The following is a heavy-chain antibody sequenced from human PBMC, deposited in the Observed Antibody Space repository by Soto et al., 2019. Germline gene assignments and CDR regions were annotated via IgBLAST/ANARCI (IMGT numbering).Heavy chain of an antibody. CDR1: GGSISSGGYS. V-gene: IGHV4-30-2*01. CDR2: IYHSGST. D-gene: IGHD1-26*01. J-gene: IGHJ6*02. Sequence: SETLSLTCAVSGGSISSGGYSWSWIRQPPGKGLEWIGYIYHSGSTYYNPSLKSRVTISVDRSKNQFSLKLSSVTAADTAVYYCASLSGAYYGMDVWGQGTTVTSP. CDR3: ASLSGAYYGMDV.